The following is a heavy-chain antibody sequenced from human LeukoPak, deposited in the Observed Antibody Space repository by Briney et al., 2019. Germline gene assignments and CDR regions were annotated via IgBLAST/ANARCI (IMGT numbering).Heavy chain of an antibody. CDR1: GDSVSSNSAA. V-gene: IGHV6-1*01. D-gene: IGHD2-15*01. Sequence: SQTLSLTCAISGDSVSSNSAAWIWIRQSPSRGLEWLGRTYYRSKWYNDYAVSVKSRITINPDTSKNQFSLQLNSVTPEDTAVYYCARSSVVVVAATYDTYNWFDPWGQGTLVTVSS. CDR2: TYYRSKWYN. CDR3: ARSSVVVVAATYDTYNWFDP. J-gene: IGHJ5*02.